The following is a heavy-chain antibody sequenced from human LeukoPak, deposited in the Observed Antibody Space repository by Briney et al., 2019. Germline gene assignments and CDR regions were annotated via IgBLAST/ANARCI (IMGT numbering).Heavy chain of an antibody. CDR3: ARDAARWGYYDFWSGPNYFDY. CDR2: IKFDGSDK. Sequence: GGSLRLSCAASGFTFSNHGMHWVRQAPGRGLEWVALIKFDGSDKWYADSVKGRFTISRDNSKSTVYLQMNSLRAEDTAVYYCARDAARWGYYDFWSGPNYFDYWGQGTLVTVSS. CDR1: GFTFSNHG. D-gene: IGHD3-3*01. V-gene: IGHV3-33*01. J-gene: IGHJ4*02.